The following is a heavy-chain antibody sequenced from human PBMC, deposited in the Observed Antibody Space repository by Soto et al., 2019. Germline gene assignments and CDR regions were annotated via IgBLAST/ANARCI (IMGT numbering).Heavy chain of an antibody. J-gene: IGHJ5*02. Sequence: EVQLLESGGGWVQPGGSLRLSCAASGFTFNSYAMNWFRQAPGKGLEWVSGISGRGDNTYYADSVKGRFTISRDNSKNTLYLHMTSLRAEDTAVYYCAKDVVVVVTASNWFDPWGQGTLVTVSS. V-gene: IGHV3-23*01. CDR1: GFTFNSYA. CDR2: ISGRGDNT. D-gene: IGHD2-15*01. CDR3: AKDVVVVVTASNWFDP.